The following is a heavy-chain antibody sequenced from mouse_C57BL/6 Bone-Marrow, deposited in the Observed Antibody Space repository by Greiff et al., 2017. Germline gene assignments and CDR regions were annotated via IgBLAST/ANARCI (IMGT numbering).Heavy chain of an antibody. V-gene: IGHV2-2*01. D-gene: IGHD1-1*01. Sequence: VQLQESGPGLVQPSQSLSITCTVSGFSLTSYGVHWVRQSPGKGLEWLGVIWSGGSTDYNAAFISRLSISKDNSKSQVFFKMNSLQDDDTAIYYCARNEDYGSSWEFAYWNQRTLITVSA. CDR1: GFSLTSYG. J-gene: IGHJ3*01. CDR3: ARNEDYGSSWEFAY. CDR2: IWSGGST.